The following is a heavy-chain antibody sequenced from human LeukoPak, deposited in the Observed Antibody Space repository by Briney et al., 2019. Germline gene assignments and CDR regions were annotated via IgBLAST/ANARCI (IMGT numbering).Heavy chain of an antibody. D-gene: IGHD4-17*01. CDR2: ISSSSSYI. V-gene: IGHV3-21*01. Sequence: PGGSLRLSCAASGFTFSSYSMNWVRQAPGKGLEWVSSISSSSSYIYYADSVKGRFTISRDNAKNSLYLQMNSLRAEDTAVYYCARDIGYGDYGNFDYWGQGTLVTVSS. CDR3: ARDIGYGDYGNFDY. CDR1: GFTFSSYS. J-gene: IGHJ4*02.